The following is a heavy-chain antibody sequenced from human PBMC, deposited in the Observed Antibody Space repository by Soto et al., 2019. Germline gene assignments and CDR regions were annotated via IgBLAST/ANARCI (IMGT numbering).Heavy chain of an antibody. J-gene: IGHJ4*02. Sequence: GGSLRLSCAASGFTFSSYSMNWVRQAPGKGLEWVSSISSTSSFIYYADSVKGRFTISRDNAKNSLYLQMNSLRADDTAVYYCARDTEQQEFYFDYWGQGTLVTVSS. V-gene: IGHV3-21*01. CDR1: GFTFSSYS. D-gene: IGHD6-13*01. CDR3: ARDTEQQEFYFDY. CDR2: ISSTSSFI.